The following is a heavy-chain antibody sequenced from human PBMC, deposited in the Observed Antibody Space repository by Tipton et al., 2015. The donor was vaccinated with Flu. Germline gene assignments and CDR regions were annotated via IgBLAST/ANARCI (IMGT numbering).Heavy chain of an antibody. Sequence: SLRLSCSVSGGSINDYYWSWIRQPPGKGLEWVSVIYSGGSTDYADSVKGRFTISRDNSKNTLYLQMNSLRAEDTAVYYCGTYCGGDCYRAPIYYYGLDVWGQGTTVTASS. J-gene: IGHJ6*02. CDR3: GTYCGGDCYRAPIYYYGLDV. D-gene: IGHD2-21*02. CDR2: IYSGGST. CDR1: GGSINDYY. V-gene: IGHV3-53*01.